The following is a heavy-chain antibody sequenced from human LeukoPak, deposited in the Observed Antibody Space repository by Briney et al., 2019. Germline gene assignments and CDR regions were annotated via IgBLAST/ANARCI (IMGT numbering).Heavy chain of an antibody. CDR1: GYSISSGYY. CDR3: ARVVFGGNYFDY. V-gene: IGHV4-38-2*02. CDR2: IYHSGST. J-gene: IGHJ4*02. Sequence: KTSETLSLTCTVSGYSISSGYYWGWIRQPPGKGLEWIGSIYHSGSTYYNPSLKSRVTISVDTSKNQFSLKLSSVTAADTAVYYCARVVFGGNYFDYWGQGTLVTVSS. D-gene: IGHD3-16*01.